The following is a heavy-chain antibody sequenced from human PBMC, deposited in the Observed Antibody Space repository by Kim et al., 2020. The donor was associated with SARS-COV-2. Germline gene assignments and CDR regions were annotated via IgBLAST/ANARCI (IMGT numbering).Heavy chain of an antibody. V-gene: IGHV3-48*03. CDR2: ISSSGSTI. Sequence: GGSLRLSCAASGFTFSSYEMNWVRQAPGKGLEWVSYISSSGSTIYYADSVKGRFTISRDNAKNSLYLQMNSLRAEDTAVYYCARGGYSSSWLNYYYYMDVWGKGTTVTVSS. D-gene: IGHD6-13*01. J-gene: IGHJ6*03. CDR1: GFTFSSYE. CDR3: ARGGYSSSWLNYYYYMDV.